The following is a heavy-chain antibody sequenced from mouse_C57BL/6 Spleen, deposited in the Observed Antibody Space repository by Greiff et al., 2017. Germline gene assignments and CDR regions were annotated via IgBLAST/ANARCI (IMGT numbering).Heavy chain of an antibody. V-gene: IGHV1-15*01. CDR1: GYTFTDYE. Sequence: VHLVESGAELVRPGASVTLSCKASGYTFTDYEMHWVKQTPVHGLEWIGAIDPETGGTAYNQKFKGKAILTADKSSSTAYMELRSLTSEDSAVYYCTACCGSLDYWGQGTTLTVSS. CDR3: TACCGSLDY. D-gene: IGHD1-1*01. CDR2: IDPETGGT. J-gene: IGHJ2*01.